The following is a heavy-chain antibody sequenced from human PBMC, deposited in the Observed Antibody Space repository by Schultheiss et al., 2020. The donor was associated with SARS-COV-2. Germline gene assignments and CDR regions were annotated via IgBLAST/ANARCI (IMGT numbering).Heavy chain of an antibody. J-gene: IGHJ5*02. CDR1: GDSIESRNYF. Sequence: SQTLSLTCTVSGDSIESRNYFWAWIRQSPGKGLECIGYIYSSGSTNYNPSLKSRLTISVDTSKNQFSLKLSSVTTADAAVYYCAKGYYYDSSGYYTRHNWFDPWGQGTLVTVSS. V-gene: IGHV4-30-4*08. D-gene: IGHD3-22*01. CDR3: AKGYYYDSSGYYTRHNWFDP. CDR2: IYSSGST.